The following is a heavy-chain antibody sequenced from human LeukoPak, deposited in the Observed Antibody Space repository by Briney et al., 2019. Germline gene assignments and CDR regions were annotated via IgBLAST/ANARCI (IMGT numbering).Heavy chain of an antibody. CDR2: ISSSSSYI. Sequence: PGGSLRLSCAASGFTFSSYSMNWVRQAPGKGLEWVSSISSSSSYIYYADSVKGRFTIARDKAKNSLYLQMNSLRAEDTAVYYCARGSLLWFGELFIDYWGQGTLVTVSS. CDR1: GFTFSSYS. J-gene: IGHJ4*02. D-gene: IGHD3-10*01. CDR3: ARGSLLWFGELFIDY. V-gene: IGHV3-21*01.